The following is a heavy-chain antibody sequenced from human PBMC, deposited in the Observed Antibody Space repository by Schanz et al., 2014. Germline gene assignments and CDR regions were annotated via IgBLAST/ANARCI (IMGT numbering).Heavy chain of an antibody. CDR1: GYTFTSYG. CDR3: ARDRRFFDRDDLYYFDS. Sequence: QVQLVQSGAEVKKPGASVKVSCKASGYTFTSYGISWVRQAPGQGLEWMGWISVYNHNKEYDQKFQGRVTMTTVTSTSTAYMALTDLRSDDTAVYYCARDRRFFDRDDLYYFDSWGQGTLXTVSS. V-gene: IGHV1-18*01. J-gene: IGHJ4*02. CDR2: ISVYNHNK. D-gene: IGHD3-3*01.